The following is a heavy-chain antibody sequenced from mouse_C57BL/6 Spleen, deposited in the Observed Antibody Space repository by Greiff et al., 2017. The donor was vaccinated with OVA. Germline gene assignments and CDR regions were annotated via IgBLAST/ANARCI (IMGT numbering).Heavy chain of an antibody. Sequence: VQLQQSGPELVKPGASVKISCKASGYSFTGYYMNWVKQSPEKSLEWIGEFHPSTGGTTYNQKFKAKATLTVDKSSSTAYMQLKSLTSEDAAVYYCARDSSGTGFDYWGQGTLVTVSA. CDR3: ARDSSGTGFDY. J-gene: IGHJ3*01. V-gene: IGHV1-42*01. CDR1: GYSFTGYY. CDR2: FHPSTGGT. D-gene: IGHD3-2*02.